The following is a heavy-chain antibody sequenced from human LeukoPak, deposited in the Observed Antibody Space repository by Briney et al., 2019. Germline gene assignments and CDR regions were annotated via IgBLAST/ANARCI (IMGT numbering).Heavy chain of an antibody. CDR3: AREDSGYDFDY. D-gene: IGHD5-12*01. CDR2: ISAYNGNT. Sequence: GASVKVSCKASGYTFTSYGISWVRQAPGQGLEWMGWISAYNGNTNYAQKLQGRVTMTTDTSTSTAYVELRSLRSDDTAVYYCAREDSGYDFDYWGQGTLVTVSS. CDR1: GYTFTSYG. J-gene: IGHJ4*02. V-gene: IGHV1-18*01.